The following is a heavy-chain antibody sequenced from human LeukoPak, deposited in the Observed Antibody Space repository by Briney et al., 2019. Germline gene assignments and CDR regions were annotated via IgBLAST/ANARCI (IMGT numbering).Heavy chain of an antibody. D-gene: IGHD2-15*01. CDR2: IYSNGNT. Sequence: GGSLRLSCAVSGFTVTSYYMTWVRQAPGKGLEWISVIYSNGNTIYDEPVKGRFSISRDNTNNTLSLKMNSLRTENTAVYYCAAAENVVGKMRVYFDNYMDVWGKGTMVTVSS. CDR3: AAAENVVGKMRVYFDNYMDV. V-gene: IGHV3-53*01. J-gene: IGHJ6*03. CDR1: GFTVTSYY.